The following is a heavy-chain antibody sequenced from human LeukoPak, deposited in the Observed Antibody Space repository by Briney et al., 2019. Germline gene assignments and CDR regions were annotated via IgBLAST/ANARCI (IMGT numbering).Heavy chain of an antibody. V-gene: IGHV1-46*01. J-gene: IGHJ4*02. CDR3: ARNYTSGGYDY. D-gene: IGHD3-10*01. Sequence: ASVKVSCTASGYTFTSYYMHWVRQAPGQGLEWMGIINASGGSTSYAQKFQGRVTMTRDISTSTVYMELSSLRSEDTAVYYCARNYTSGGYDYWGQGTLVTVSS. CDR2: INASGGST. CDR1: GYTFTSYY.